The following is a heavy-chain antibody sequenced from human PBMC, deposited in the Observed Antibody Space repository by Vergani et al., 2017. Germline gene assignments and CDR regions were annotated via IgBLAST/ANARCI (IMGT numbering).Heavy chain of an antibody. CDR1: GGSISSYY. V-gene: IGHV4-59*01. D-gene: IGHD6-25*01. J-gene: IGHJ3*02. Sequence: QVQLQESGPGLVKPSETLSLTCTVSGGSISSYYWSWIRQPPGQGLEWIGYIYYSGSTNYNPSLKSRVTISVDTSKNQFSLKLSSVNAADTAVYYCARGQRAQRGDAFDIWGQGTMVTVSS. CDR2: IYYSGST. CDR3: ARGQRAQRGDAFDI.